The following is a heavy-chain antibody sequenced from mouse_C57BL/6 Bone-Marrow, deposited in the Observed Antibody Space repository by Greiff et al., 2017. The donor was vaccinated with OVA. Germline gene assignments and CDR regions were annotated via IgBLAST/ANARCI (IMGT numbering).Heavy chain of an antibody. CDR3: ASVGDAMDY. V-gene: IGHV1-26*01. J-gene: IGHJ4*01. CDR2: INPNNGGT. CDR1: GYTFTDYY. Sequence: EVQLQQSGPELVKPGASVKISCKASGYTFTDYYMNWVKQSHGKSLEWIGDINPNNGGTSYNQKFKGKATLTVDKSSSTAYMELRSLTSEDSAVYYCASVGDAMDYWGQGTSVTVSS.